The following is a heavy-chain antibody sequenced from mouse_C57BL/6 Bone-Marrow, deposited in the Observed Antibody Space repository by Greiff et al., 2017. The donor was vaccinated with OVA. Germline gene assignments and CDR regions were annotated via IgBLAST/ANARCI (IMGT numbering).Heavy chain of an antibody. CDR3: ARSIYYYGSSYWYFDV. CDR1: GYTFTSYW. J-gene: IGHJ1*03. D-gene: IGHD1-1*01. Sequence: QVQLQQSGAELVRPGSSVKLSCKASGYTFTSYWMHWVKQRPIQGLEWIGNIDPSDSETHYNQKFKDKATLTVDKSSSTAYMQLSSLTSEDSAVYYCARSIYYYGSSYWYFDVWGTGTTVTVSS. V-gene: IGHV1-52*01. CDR2: IDPSDSET.